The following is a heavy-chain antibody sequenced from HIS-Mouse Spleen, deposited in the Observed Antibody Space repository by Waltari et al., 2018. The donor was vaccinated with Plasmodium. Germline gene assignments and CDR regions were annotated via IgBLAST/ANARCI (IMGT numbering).Heavy chain of an antibody. D-gene: IGHD6-13*01. Sequence: QVQLVQSGAEVKKPGASVKVSCKASGYTFTGYYMHWVRQAPGQGLEWMGWINPNSGGTNYAKKVQGRVTMTRDTSISTAYMELSRLRSDDTAVYYCARDLAAAGHFDYWGQGTLVTVSS. CDR2: INPNSGGT. CDR3: ARDLAAAGHFDY. J-gene: IGHJ4*02. CDR1: GYTFTGYY. V-gene: IGHV1-2*02.